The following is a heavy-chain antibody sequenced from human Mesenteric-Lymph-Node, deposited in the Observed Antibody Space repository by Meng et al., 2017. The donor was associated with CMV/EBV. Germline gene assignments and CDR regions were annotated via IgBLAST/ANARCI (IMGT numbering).Heavy chain of an antibody. CDR3: ARVVVGKGFDP. V-gene: IGHV1-18*04. CDR2: ISAYNGNT. Sequence: ASVKVSCKASGYTFTSYYMHWVRQAPGQGLEWMGWISAYNGNTNYAQKLQGRVTMTTDTSTSTAYMELRSLRSDDTAVYYCARVVVGKGFDPWGQGTLVTVSS. D-gene: IGHD2-2*01. CDR1: GYTFTSYY. J-gene: IGHJ5*02.